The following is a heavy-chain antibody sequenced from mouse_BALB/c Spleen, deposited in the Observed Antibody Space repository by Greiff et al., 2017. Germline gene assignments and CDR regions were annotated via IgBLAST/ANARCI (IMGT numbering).Heavy chain of an antibody. Sequence: VQLKESGPGLVAPSQSLSITCTVSGFPLPSYGVSWVRQPSGKGLEWLGVIWGDGSTNYHSALISRLSISKDNSKSQVFLQLNRLPTDDTATYYCAKTGYRYDGDYWGQGTLVTVSA. CDR3: AKTGYRYDGDY. V-gene: IGHV2-3*01. CDR2: IWGDGST. J-gene: IGHJ3*01. D-gene: IGHD2-14*01. CDR1: GFPLPSYG.